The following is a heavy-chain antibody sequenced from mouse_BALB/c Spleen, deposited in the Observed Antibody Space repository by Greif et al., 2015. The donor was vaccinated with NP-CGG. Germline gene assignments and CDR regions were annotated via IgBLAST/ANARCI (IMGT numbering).Heavy chain of an antibody. CDR3: ARGSGYPYAMDY. CDR1: GYAFSSSW. J-gene: IGHJ4*01. Sequence: QVQLQQSGPELVKPGASVKISCKASGYAFSSSWMNWVKQRPGQGLEWIGRIYPGDGDTNYNVKFKGKATLTADKSSSTAYMQLSSLTSVDSAVYFCARGSGYPYAMDYWGQGTSVTVSS. CDR2: IYPGDGDT. D-gene: IGHD3-1*01. V-gene: IGHV1-82*01.